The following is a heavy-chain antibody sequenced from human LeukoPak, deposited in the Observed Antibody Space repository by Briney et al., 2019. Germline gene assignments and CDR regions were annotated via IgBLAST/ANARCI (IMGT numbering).Heavy chain of an antibody. CDR2: FDPEDGET. Sequence: ASVKVSCKVSGYTLTELSMHWVRQAPGKGLEWRGGFDPEDGETIYAQKFQGRGTMTEDTSTDTAYMELTSLRSEDTAVYYCATGPAITMVRGVIRPGFDPWGQGTLVTVSS. V-gene: IGHV1-24*01. CDR1: GYTLTELS. D-gene: IGHD3-10*01. J-gene: IGHJ5*02. CDR3: ATGPAITMVRGVIRPGFDP.